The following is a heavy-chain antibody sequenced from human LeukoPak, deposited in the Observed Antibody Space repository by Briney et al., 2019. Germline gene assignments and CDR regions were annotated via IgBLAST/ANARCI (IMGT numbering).Heavy chain of an antibody. CDR1: GFTFSSYR. CDR2: IKQDGNEK. Sequence: GGSLRLSCAASGFTFSSYRMNWVRQAPGKGLEGVANIKQDGNEKYYVDSVKGRFTISRDNAKNSLYLQMNSLRAEDTAVYYCASGDYSSLGDYWGQGTLVTVSS. J-gene: IGHJ4*02. V-gene: IGHV3-7*01. D-gene: IGHD6-13*01. CDR3: ASGDYSSLGDY.